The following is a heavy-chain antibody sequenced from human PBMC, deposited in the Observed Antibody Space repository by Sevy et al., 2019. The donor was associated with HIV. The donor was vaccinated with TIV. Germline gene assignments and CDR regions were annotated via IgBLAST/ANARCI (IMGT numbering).Heavy chain of an antibody. V-gene: IGHV3-30-3*01. CDR1: GFTFSSYA. J-gene: IGHJ5*02. D-gene: IGHD3-3*01. CDR3: ARDRRGRGSGYDVDWFEP. CDR2: ISYDGSNK. Sequence: GGSLRLSCAASGFTFSSYAMHWVRQAPGKGLEWVAVISYDGSNKYYADSVKGRFTISRDNSKNTLYLQMNSLRAEDTAVYYCARDRRGRGSGYDVDWFEPWGQGTLVTVSS.